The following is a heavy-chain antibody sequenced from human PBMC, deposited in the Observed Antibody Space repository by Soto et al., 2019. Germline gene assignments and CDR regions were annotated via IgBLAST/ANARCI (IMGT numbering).Heavy chain of an antibody. D-gene: IGHD6-13*01. J-gene: IGHJ2*01. Sequence: QVQLVQSGAEVKKPGSSVKVSCKASGGIFSSYAISWVRQAPGQGLEWMGGIIPIFGTANYAQKFQGRVTITADESTSTAYVELSSLRSEDTAVYYCARGPPGSSSWYWYFDLWGRGTLVSVSS. CDR3: ARGPPGSSSWYWYFDL. CDR2: IIPIFGTA. V-gene: IGHV1-69*01. CDR1: GGIFSSYA.